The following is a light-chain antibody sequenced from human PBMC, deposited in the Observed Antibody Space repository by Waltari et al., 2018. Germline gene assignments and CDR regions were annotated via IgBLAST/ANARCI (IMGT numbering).Light chain of an antibody. CDR3: QTWDSRNAV. CDR1: KLGEKF. V-gene: IGLV3-1*01. CDR2: EDS. Sequence: SYELTQPSSVSVSPGETVSITCSGDKLGEKFVSWYQQRPGLSPVVVIYEDSKRPSGTPGRVSGSNSGNTATLTISGTQAMDEADYYCQTWDSRNAVFGSATKVTVL. J-gene: IGLJ1*01.